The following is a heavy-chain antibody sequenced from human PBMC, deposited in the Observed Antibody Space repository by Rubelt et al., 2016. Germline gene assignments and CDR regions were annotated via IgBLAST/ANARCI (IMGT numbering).Heavy chain of an antibody. V-gene: IGHV4-39*01. CDR2: IYYSGST. Sequence: QLQLQESGPGLVKPSETLSLTCTVSGGSISSSSYYWGWIRQPPGKGLAWIGSIYYSGSTYYNTSLKSRVTISVDTSKNQFSLKLSSVTAADTAVYYCARLGEGGARWELRAPKDYWGQGTLVTVSS. D-gene: IGHD1-26*01. CDR3: ARLGEGGARWELRAPKDY. J-gene: IGHJ4*02. CDR1: GGSISSSSYY.